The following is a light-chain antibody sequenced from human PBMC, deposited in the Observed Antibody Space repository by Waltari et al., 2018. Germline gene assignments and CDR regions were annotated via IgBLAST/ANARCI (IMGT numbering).Light chain of an antibody. J-gene: IGLJ3*02. CDR1: SGHSSNV. Sequence: QLVLTQSPSASASLGASVKLTCTLSSGHSSNVVAWLQQRPEKGPRYLMKVNSDGSHSKGDEIPDRFSGSSSGAERYPTIASLQSEDGADYYCQTGGHGTWVFGGGTKLTVL. CDR3: QTGGHGTWV. CDR2: VNSDGSH. V-gene: IGLV4-69*01.